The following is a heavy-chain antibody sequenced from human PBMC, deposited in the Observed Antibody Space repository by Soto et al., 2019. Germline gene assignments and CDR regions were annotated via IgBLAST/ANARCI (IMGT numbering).Heavy chain of an antibody. D-gene: IGHD3-3*01. J-gene: IGHJ4*02. V-gene: IGHV3-53*01. CDR1: GFTVGSNY. CDR3: AITGAGYYIV. CDR2: IFSADNT. Sequence: EVQLVESGGGLIQPGGSLRLSCAASGFTVGSNYLSWVRQAPGKGLEWVSVIFSADNTHYADSVKGRFTISRDNSKNTVFLQMNSLRAEDTAVYYCAITGAGYYIVWGQGTPVTVSS.